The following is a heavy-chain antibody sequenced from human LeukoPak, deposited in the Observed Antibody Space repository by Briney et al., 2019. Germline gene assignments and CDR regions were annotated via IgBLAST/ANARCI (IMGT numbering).Heavy chain of an antibody. CDR1: GFTLSSYA. V-gene: IGHV3-23*01. Sequence: GGSLRLSCAASGFTLSSYAMSWVRQAPGKGLEWVSSISGSGGSTYHADSVKGRFTISRDNSKNTLYLQMNSLRAEDTAVYYCAKRTIPAAPFDYWGQGTLVTVSS. D-gene: IGHD2-2*01. CDR2: ISGSGGST. J-gene: IGHJ4*02. CDR3: AKRTIPAAPFDY.